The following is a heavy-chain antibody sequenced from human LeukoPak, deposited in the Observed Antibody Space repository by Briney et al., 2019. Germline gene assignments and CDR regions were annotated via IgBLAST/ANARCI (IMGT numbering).Heavy chain of an antibody. CDR3: ARDIAAAGLHYYYYYMDV. D-gene: IGHD6-13*01. CDR1: GGSISSYY. J-gene: IGHJ6*03. V-gene: IGHV4-59*12. CDR2: IYYSGST. Sequence: PSETLSLTCTVSGGSISSYYWSWIRQPPGKGLEWIGYIYYSGSTNYNPSLKSRVTISVDTSKNQFSLKLSSVTAADTAVYYCARDIAAAGLHYYYYYMDVWGKGTTVTVSS.